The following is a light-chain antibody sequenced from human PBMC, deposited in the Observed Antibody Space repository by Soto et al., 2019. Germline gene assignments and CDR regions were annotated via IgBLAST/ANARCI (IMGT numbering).Light chain of an antibody. V-gene: IGLV2-8*01. CDR2: EVS. Sequence: QSALTQPPSASGSPGQSVTISCTGTSSDVGAYKYVSWYQHHPGKAPKLIIYEVSQRPSGVPDRFSGSKSGNTASLTVSGLQAEDEAHHYCTSYAGSNDRYVFGTGTKVTVL. CDR3: TSYAGSNDRYV. CDR1: SSDVGAYKY. J-gene: IGLJ1*01.